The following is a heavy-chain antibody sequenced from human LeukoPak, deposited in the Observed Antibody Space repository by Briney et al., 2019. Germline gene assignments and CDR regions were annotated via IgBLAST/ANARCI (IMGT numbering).Heavy chain of an antibody. CDR3: AREFSGCDY. CDR2: LYSGGTT. D-gene: IGHD6-19*01. J-gene: IGHJ4*02. Sequence: GGSLRLSCEVSGFSVSTNYMTWVRQAPGQGLEWLSVLYSGGTTHYADSVKGRFTISRDDSKNTVFLEMNSLRAEDTAVYYCAREFSGCDYWGQGTLVAVSS. CDR1: GFSVSTNY. V-gene: IGHV3-53*01.